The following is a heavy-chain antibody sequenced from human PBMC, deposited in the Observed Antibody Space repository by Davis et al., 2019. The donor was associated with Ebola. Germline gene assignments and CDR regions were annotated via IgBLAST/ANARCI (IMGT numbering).Heavy chain of an antibody. J-gene: IGHJ4*02. CDR2: ININGGST. V-gene: IGHV3-64*01. CDR1: GFTFSSYV. D-gene: IGHD2-15*01. Sequence: PGGSLRLSCAASGFTFSSYVMHWVRQAPGKAPEYVSGININGGSTFYANSVKGRFTISRDNSKNTLYLQMNSLRAEDTAVYYCAKVGYPGYWGQGTLVTVSS. CDR3: AKVGYPGY.